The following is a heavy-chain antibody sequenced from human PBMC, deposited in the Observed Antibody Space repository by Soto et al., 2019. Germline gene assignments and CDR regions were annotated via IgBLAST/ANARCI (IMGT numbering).Heavy chain of an antibody. CDR3: PRIEAGRVVTRPNWLDP. V-gene: IGHV1-3*01. J-gene: IGHJ5*02. CDR2: ISAGNGNT. CDR1: GFSFTSYA. Sequence: QVHLVQSGAEVKKPGASVRVSCKASGFSFTSYAMHWVRQAPGQRLEWMGWISAGNGNTKYSQQFQGRVTITRDTSASTTYMGLSSLRSEDTAVYYCPRIEAGRVVTRPNWLDPWGQGTLVTVSS. D-gene: IGHD2-21*02.